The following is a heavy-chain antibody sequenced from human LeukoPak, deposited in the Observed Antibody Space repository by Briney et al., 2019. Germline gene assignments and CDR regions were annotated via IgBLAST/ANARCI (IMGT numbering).Heavy chain of an antibody. V-gene: IGHV3-21*01. CDR3: ARAQVGYNWFDP. CDR2: ISRRSTYI. D-gene: IGHD1-26*01. Sequence: PGGSLRLSCAASGFTVSNYTINWVRQPPGKGLEWVSSISRRSTYIYYADSVKGRFTISKHNAKNSLCLQMDSLRAEDTAVYYCARAQVGYNWFDPWGQGTLVTVSS. J-gene: IGHJ5*02. CDR1: GFTVSNYT.